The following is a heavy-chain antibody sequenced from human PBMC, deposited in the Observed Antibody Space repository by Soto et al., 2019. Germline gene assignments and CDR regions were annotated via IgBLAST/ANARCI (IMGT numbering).Heavy chain of an antibody. V-gene: IGHV4-4*07. CDR1: GGSISGYY. CDR2: IYSSGNT. J-gene: IGHJ5*02. CDR3: ARGQRFSDWFDP. Sequence: PSETLSLTCSVSGGSISGYYWTWIRQPAGKGLEWIGRIYSSGNTKYNPSLQSRVTMSLDTSNNQFSLRLTSVTAADTAVYYCARGQRFSDWFDPWGQGTLVTVSS. D-gene: IGHD3-3*01.